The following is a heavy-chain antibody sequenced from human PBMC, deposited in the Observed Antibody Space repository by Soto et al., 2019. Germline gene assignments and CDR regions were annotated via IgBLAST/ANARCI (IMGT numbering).Heavy chain of an antibody. CDR1: GFTFSSYA. CDR3: ARGLYSGSYQGYFDY. D-gene: IGHD1-26*01. CDR2: ISYDGSNK. V-gene: IGHV3-30-3*01. J-gene: IGHJ4*02. Sequence: GGSLRLSCAASGFTFSSYAMHWVRQAPGKGLEWVAVISYDGSNKYYADSVKGRFTISRDNSKNTLYLQMNSLRAEDTAVYYCARGLYSGSYQGYFDYWGQGTLVTVSS.